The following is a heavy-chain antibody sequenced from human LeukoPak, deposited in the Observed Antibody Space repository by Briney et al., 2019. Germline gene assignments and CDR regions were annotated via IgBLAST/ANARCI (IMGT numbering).Heavy chain of an antibody. CDR2: IYPGDSDI. CDR1: GSRFSTYW. V-gene: IGHV5-51*01. D-gene: IGHD3-16*01. CDR3: VRQVDAGGY. J-gene: IGHJ4*02. Sequence: GASLKISCKGSGSRFSTYWIGWVRQMPGQGLEWMGIIYPGDSDIRYNPSFQGQVTISADKSISAAYLQWSSLKASDTAMYYCVRQVDAGGYWGQGTLVTVSS.